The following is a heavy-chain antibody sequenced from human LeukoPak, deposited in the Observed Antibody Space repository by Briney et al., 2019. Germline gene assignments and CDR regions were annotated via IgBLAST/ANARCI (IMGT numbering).Heavy chain of an antibody. Sequence: PSETLSLTCTVSGGSISSSSYYWGWIRQPPGKGLEWIGSIYYSGSTYYNPSLKSRVTISVDTSKNQFSLKLSSVTAADTAVYYCARHGGYSGYGRYFDYWGQGTLVTVSS. CDR2: IYYSGST. D-gene: IGHD5-12*01. J-gene: IGHJ4*02. CDR1: GGSISSSSYY. CDR3: ARHGGYSGYGRYFDY. V-gene: IGHV4-39*01.